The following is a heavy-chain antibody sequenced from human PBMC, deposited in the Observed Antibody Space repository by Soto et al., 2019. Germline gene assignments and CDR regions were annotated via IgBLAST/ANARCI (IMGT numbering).Heavy chain of an antibody. Sequence: QVQLVQSGAEVKMPGSSVKVSCKASEGTFSSYTISWVRQAPGQGLEWMGRSLPIPAIADYAQKFQGRVTITADRSTTTAYMELSSLISEDTAVYYCASVRYCSGISCHYYNGMDVWGQGTTVTVSS. D-gene: IGHD2-15*01. V-gene: IGHV1-69*02. CDR2: SLPIPAIA. CDR3: ASVRYCSGISCHYYNGMDV. J-gene: IGHJ6*02. CDR1: EGTFSSYT.